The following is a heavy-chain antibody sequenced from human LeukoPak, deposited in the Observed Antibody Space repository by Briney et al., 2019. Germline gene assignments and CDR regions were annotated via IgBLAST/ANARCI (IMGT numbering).Heavy chain of an antibody. CDR1: GFSLTSGGEG. CDR2: IYWDDDK. V-gene: IGHV2-5*02. J-gene: IGHJ4*02. CDR3: AHTRHGATPTRLDF. D-gene: IGHD4/OR15-4a*01. Sequence: ESGPTLVKPTQTLTLTCSFSGFSLTSGGEGVAWIPQPPGKAPEWLALIYWDDDKRFRPSLQNRLTVSKDTSKNQVVLSMTKMDPLDTGTYYCAHTRHGATPTRLDFWGQGILVVVS.